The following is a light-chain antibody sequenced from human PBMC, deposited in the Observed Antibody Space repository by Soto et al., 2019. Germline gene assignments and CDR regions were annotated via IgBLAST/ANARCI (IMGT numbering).Light chain of an antibody. CDR1: KSISSY. V-gene: IGKV1-5*03. J-gene: IGKJ1*01. CDR3: QQDNSFPKT. Sequence: MTQNPATLCADVRYRATITFRASKSISSYLNWYQQKPGKAPKLLIYKASSLESGAPSRFSGSGSGTEFTLTISSLQPDDFAPYYCQQDNSFPKTFGEGTKVDNK. CDR2: KAS.